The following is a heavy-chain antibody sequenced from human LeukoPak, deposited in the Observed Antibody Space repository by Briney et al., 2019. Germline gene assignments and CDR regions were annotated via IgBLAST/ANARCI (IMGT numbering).Heavy chain of an antibody. J-gene: IGHJ4*02. D-gene: IGHD3-22*01. CDR2: IKSKADVGTT. CDR1: GFTFSNAW. V-gene: IGHV3-15*01. Sequence: GGSLRLSCAASGFTFSNAWMSWVRQAPGKGLEWVGRIKSKADVGTTDYAAPVKGRFTTSRDDSKNTLYLQINSVKTEDTAVYYCTTTGYYYDSSGYLYWGQGTLVTVSS. CDR3: TTTGYYYDSSGYLY.